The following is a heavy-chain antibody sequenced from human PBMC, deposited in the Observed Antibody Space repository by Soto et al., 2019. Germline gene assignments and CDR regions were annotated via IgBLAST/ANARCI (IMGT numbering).Heavy chain of an antibody. J-gene: IGHJ6*03. Sequence: EVQLVESGGGLVQPGRSLRLACAASGFTFDQYTMHWVRQAPGKGLEWVSSITWHSGTIGYADSVKGRFTISRDNAKNSLYLQMNSQCGEDTALYYCAKEMITFGDFNYYYMDVWGNGTTVTVSS. CDR3: AKEMITFGDFNYYYMDV. V-gene: IGHV3-9*01. D-gene: IGHD3-16*01. CDR2: ITWHSGTI. CDR1: GFTFDQYT.